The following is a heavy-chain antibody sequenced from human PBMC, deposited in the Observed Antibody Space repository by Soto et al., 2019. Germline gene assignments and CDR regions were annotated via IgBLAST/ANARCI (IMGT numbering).Heavy chain of an antibody. CDR1: GYTFTSYD. D-gene: IGHD3-3*01. CDR3: ARVGKYYDFWSGYYGYYYYGMDV. CDR2: MNPNSGNT. Sequence: ASVKVSCKASGYTFTSYDINWVRQATGQGLEWMGWMNPNSGNTGYAQKFQGRVTMTRNTSISTAYMELSSLRSEDTAVYYCARVGKYYDFWSGYYGYYYYGMDVWGQGTTVTV. J-gene: IGHJ6*02. V-gene: IGHV1-8*01.